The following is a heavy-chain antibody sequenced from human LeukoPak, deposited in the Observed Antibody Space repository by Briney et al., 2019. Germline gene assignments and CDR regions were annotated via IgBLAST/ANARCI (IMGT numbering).Heavy chain of an antibody. CDR2: IKQDGSEK. Sequence: GGSLRLSCAASGFTVSSNYMSWVRQAPGTGLEWVANIKQDGSEKYYVDSVKGRFTISRDNAKNSLYLQMNSLRAEDTAVYYCARSGLNYDFWSGYYKIKSGDAFDIWGQGTMVTVSS. CDR1: GFTVSSNY. J-gene: IGHJ3*02. V-gene: IGHV3-7*01. CDR3: ARSGLNYDFWSGYYKIKSGDAFDI. D-gene: IGHD3-3*01.